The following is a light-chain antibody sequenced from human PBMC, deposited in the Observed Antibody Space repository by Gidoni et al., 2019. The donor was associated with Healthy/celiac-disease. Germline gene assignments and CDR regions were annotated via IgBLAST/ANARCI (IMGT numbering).Light chain of an antibody. CDR1: SSNIGAGYD. Sequence: QSVLTQPPSVSGAPGQRVTISCTGSSSNIGAGYDVHWYQQLPGTAPKRLIYGTSNRPSGVPDRFSGSKSGTSASLAITGLQAEDEADYYCQSYDSSLSGDYVFGTGTKVTVL. CDR2: GTS. J-gene: IGLJ1*01. V-gene: IGLV1-40*01. CDR3: QSYDSSLSGDYV.